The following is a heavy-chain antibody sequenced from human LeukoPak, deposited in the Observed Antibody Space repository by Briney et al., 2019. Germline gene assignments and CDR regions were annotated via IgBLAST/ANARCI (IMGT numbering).Heavy chain of an antibody. D-gene: IGHD5-18*01. CDR2: IYYSGST. Sequence: SETPSLTCTVSGGSISSYYWSWIRQPPGKGLEWIGYIYYSGSTNYNPSLKSRVTISVDTSKNQFSLKLSSVTAADTAVYYCARQGDTAMVPNWFDPWGQGTLVTVSS. CDR3: ARQGDTAMVPNWFDP. V-gene: IGHV4-59*08. J-gene: IGHJ5*02. CDR1: GGSISSYY.